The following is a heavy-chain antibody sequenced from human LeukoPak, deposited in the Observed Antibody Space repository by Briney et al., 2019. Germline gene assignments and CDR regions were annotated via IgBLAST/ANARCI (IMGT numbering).Heavy chain of an antibody. D-gene: IGHD6-6*01. V-gene: IGHV4-34*01. CDR2: INHSGST. CDR1: GGSISSYY. CDR3: ARGGRRIAARQRSYYFDY. J-gene: IGHJ4*02. Sequence: SETLSLTCTVSGGSISSYYWSWIRQPPGKGLEWIGEINHSGSTNYNPSLKSRVTISVDTSKNQFSLKLSSVTAADTAVYYCARGGRRIAARQRSYYFDYWGQGTLVTVSS.